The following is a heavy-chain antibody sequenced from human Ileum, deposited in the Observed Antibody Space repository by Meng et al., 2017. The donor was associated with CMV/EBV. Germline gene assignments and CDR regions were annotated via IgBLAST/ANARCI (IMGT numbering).Heavy chain of an antibody. CDR1: GFTFSNYW. V-gene: IGHV3-7*01. CDR3: ARDNWFDP. Sequence: GGSLRLSCTTSGFTFSNYWMSWVRQAPGKGLEWVANIKKDGSQKNYVDSVKGRFIISRANTENSLYLQMNGLRAEDTAVYYCARDNWFDPWGQGTLVTVSS. J-gene: IGHJ5*02. CDR2: IKKDGSQK.